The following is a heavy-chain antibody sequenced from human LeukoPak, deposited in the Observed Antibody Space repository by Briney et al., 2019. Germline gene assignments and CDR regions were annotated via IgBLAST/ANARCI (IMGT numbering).Heavy chain of an antibody. CDR2: ISAYNGNT. V-gene: IGHV1-18*01. Sequence: ASVKVSCKASGYTFTSYGISWVRQAPGQGLEWMGWISAYNGNTNYAQKLQGRVTMTTDTSTSTAYMELRSLRSDDTAVYYCARDPGYYDFWSGPPYYFDYWGQGTLVTVPS. CDR3: ARDPGYYDFWSGPPYYFDY. D-gene: IGHD3-3*01. J-gene: IGHJ4*02. CDR1: GYTFTSYG.